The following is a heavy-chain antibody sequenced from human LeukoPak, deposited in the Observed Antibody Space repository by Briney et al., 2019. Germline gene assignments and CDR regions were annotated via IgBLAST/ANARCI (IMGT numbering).Heavy chain of an antibody. CDR2: ISSNGGST. CDR3: ASHGTKTTVTSYYFDY. CDR1: GFTFSSYA. Sequence: GGSLRLSCAASGFTFSSYAMHWVRQAPGKGLEYVSAISSNGGSTYYANSVKGRFTISRDNSKNTLYLQMGSLRSEDTAVYYCASHGTKTTVTSYYFDYWGQGTLVTVSS. D-gene: IGHD4-17*01. J-gene: IGHJ4*02. V-gene: IGHV3-64*01.